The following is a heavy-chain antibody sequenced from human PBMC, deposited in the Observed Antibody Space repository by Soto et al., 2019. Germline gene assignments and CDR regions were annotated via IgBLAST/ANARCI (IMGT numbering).Heavy chain of an antibody. J-gene: IGHJ4*02. CDR3: ARGVVYYRSAYYDFD. Sequence: QVQLVQSGAEVKKPGSSVKVSCKASGGTFNNYAISWVRQAPGQGIEWMGGIIPIFGTANYAQKFQDRVTITADESTTTAYMELRRLRSEDKAVYYCARGVVYYRSAYYDFDWGQGTLVTVS. V-gene: IGHV1-69*01. D-gene: IGHD3-22*01. CDR1: GGTFNNYA. CDR2: IIPIFGTA.